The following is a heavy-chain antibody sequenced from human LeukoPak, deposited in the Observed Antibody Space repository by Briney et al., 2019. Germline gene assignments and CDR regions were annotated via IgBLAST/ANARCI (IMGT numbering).Heavy chain of an antibody. CDR1: GFTFSSYA. D-gene: IGHD5-12*01. J-gene: IGHJ4*02. Sequence: GGSLRLSCAASGFTFSSYAMSWVRQAPGKGLEWVSGISGSGGSTYYADSVKGRFTISRDNSKNTLYLQMNSLRAEDTAVYYCARGNSGYDPFDYWGQGTLVTVSS. CDR3: ARGNSGYDPFDY. CDR2: ISGSGGST. V-gene: IGHV3-23*01.